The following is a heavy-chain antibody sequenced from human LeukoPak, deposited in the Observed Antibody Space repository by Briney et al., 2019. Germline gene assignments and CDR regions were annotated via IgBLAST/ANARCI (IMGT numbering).Heavy chain of an antibody. J-gene: IGHJ5*02. Sequence: PGGSLRLSCAASGFTFSSYGMHWVCQAPGKGLEWVAVIWYDGSNKYYADSVKGRFTISRDNSKNTLYLQMNSLRAEDTAVYYCATSTAGYNCFDPWGQGTLVTVSS. CDR3: ATSTAGYNCFDP. CDR1: GFTFSSYG. V-gene: IGHV3-33*01. CDR2: IWYDGSNK. D-gene: IGHD2-2*01.